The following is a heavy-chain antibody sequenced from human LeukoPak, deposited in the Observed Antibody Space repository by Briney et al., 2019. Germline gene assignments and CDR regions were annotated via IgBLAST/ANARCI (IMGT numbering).Heavy chain of an antibody. Sequence: GGSLRLSCAASGFTFSSYGMHWVRQAPGKGLEWVAFIRYDGRNKYYADSVKGRFTISRDNSKNTLYLQMNSLRAEDTAVYYCAKDGYDSSGYLDYWGQGTLVTVSS. CDR2: IRYDGRNK. V-gene: IGHV3-30*02. CDR1: GFTFSSYG. J-gene: IGHJ4*02. D-gene: IGHD3-22*01. CDR3: AKDGYDSSGYLDY.